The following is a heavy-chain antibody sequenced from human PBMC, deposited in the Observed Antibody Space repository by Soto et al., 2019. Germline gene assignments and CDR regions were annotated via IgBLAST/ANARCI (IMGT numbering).Heavy chain of an antibody. CDR1: GGSISSYY. J-gene: IGHJ6*02. Sequence: LTCTVSGGSISSYYWSWIRQPPGKGLEWIGYIYYSGSTNYNPSLKSRVTISVDTSKNQFSLKLSSVTAADTAVYYCARGAGFWSGYSPPYYYYGMDVWGQGTTVTVSS. V-gene: IGHV4-59*01. D-gene: IGHD3-3*01. CDR2: IYYSGST. CDR3: ARGAGFWSGYSPPYYYYGMDV.